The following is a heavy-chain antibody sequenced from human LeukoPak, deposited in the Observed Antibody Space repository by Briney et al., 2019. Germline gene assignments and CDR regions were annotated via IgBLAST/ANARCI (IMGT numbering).Heavy chain of an antibody. Sequence: GGSLRLSCAASGFTFSSYGMHWVRQAPGKGLEWVAVISYDGSNKYYADSVKGRFTISRDNSKNTLYLQMNSLRAEDTAVYYCARDGAYYYGSGTYYYYGMDVWGQGTTVTVSS. CDR2: ISYDGSNK. J-gene: IGHJ6*02. V-gene: IGHV3-30*03. CDR3: ARDGAYYYGSGTYYYYGMDV. CDR1: GFTFSSYG. D-gene: IGHD3-10*01.